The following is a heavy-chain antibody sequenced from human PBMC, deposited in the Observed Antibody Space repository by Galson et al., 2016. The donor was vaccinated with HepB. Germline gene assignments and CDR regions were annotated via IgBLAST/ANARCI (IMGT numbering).Heavy chain of an antibody. CDR1: GASFRGYF. J-gene: IGHJ4*02. Sequence: SETLSLTCEVNGASFRGYFWSWIRQAPGKGLAWIAEVNHDGGTNYNPSLQARVSISVDTSKTQSSLKVNSVTAADTAVYYCARGDSAGYLGPWGRGTLVTVSS. V-gene: IGHV4-34*01. D-gene: IGHD1-26*01. CDR3: ARGDSAGYLGP. CDR2: VNHDGGT.